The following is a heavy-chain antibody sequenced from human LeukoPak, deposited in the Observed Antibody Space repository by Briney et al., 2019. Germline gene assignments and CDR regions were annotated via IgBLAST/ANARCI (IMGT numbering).Heavy chain of an antibody. Sequence: GGTLRLSCAASGFTFSSYGMSWVRQAPGKGLEWVSAISGSGGSTYYADSVRGRFTISRDNAKNSLYLQMNSLRAEDTALYYCAKDIIYDYYDSSGYYPGYFQHWGQGTLVTVSS. J-gene: IGHJ1*01. CDR1: GFTFSSYG. CDR2: ISGSGGST. V-gene: IGHV3-23*01. CDR3: AKDIIYDYYDSSGYYPGYFQH. D-gene: IGHD3-22*01.